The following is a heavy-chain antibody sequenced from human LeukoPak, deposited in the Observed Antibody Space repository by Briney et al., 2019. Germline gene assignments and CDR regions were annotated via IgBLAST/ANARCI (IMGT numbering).Heavy chain of an antibody. D-gene: IGHD4-17*01. CDR1: GGSISSYY. CDR3: ARGPGRGYGDQPYHFDY. V-gene: IGHV4-4*07. J-gene: IGHJ4*02. Sequence: SETLSLTCTVSGGSISSYYWSWIRQPAGKGLEWIGRIYTSGSTNYNPSLKSRVTMSVDTSKNQFSLKLSSVTAADTAVYYCARGPGRGYGDQPYHFDYWGQGTLVTVSS. CDR2: IYTSGST.